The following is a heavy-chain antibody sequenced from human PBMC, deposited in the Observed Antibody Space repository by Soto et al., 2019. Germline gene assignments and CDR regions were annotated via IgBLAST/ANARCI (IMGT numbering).Heavy chain of an antibody. J-gene: IGHJ3*02. CDR1: GFTLSSHW. Sequence: EVQLVESGGGLAQPGGSLRLSCAASGFTLSSHWMHWVRQAPGKGLVWVSRINRDGSTINYDDSVRGRYTISRDNAKNTLSLQMNSLRAEVTAVCYCARVADCTYSSNCNGRAAFDMWGQGTMVTVSS. CDR3: ARVADCTYSSNCNGRAAFDM. D-gene: IGHD6-13*01. V-gene: IGHV3-74*01. CDR2: INRDGSTI.